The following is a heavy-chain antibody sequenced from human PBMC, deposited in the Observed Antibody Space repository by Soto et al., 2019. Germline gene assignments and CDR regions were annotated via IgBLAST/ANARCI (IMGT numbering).Heavy chain of an antibody. D-gene: IGHD5-12*01. CDR1: GGSISRGGYY. Sequence: QVQLQESGPGLVKPSQTLSLTCTVSGGSISRGGYYWSWIRQHPGKGLEWIGYIYYSGGTYYNPFLKRRVTIAVDTSANQFSLRMSSVTAADTAVYFCARKDSGYADYLDGWGKGTTVTVSS. J-gene: IGHJ6*03. CDR3: ARKDSGYADYLDG. V-gene: IGHV4-31*03. CDR2: IYYSGGT.